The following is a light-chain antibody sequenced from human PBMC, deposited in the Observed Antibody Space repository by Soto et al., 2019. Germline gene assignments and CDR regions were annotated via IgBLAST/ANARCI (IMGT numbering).Light chain of an antibody. CDR3: QQNYRTPYT. J-gene: IGKJ2*01. Sequence: DIPMTQSPSSLSASVGDRVTISCRTSQSINSFLNWYQQTPGRAPKLLIYAASSLQSGVPSRFSGSGSGTDFTLTISSLQPEDFATYYCQQNYRTPYTFGQGTKLDIK. CDR2: AAS. V-gene: IGKV1-39*01. CDR1: QSINSF.